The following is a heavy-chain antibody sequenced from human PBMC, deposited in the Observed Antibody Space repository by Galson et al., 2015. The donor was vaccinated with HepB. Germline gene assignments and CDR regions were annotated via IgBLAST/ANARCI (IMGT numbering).Heavy chain of an antibody. D-gene: IGHD6-19*01. CDR3: SRDRVWSIYSSGCGY. Sequence: SLRLSCAASEFTFSSYTMHWVRQAPDKGLEWVAVISYDGRNKHYADSVKGRFTISRDNSENTLYLQMNSLRADDTAVYYCSRDRVWSIYSSGCGYWGQGTLVTVSS. CDR2: ISYDGRNK. J-gene: IGHJ4*02. V-gene: IGHV3-30*04. CDR1: EFTFSSYT.